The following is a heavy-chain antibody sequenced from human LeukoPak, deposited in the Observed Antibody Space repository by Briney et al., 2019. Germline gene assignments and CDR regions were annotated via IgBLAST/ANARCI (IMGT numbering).Heavy chain of an antibody. CDR3: ARDYPPSV. D-gene: IGHD3-16*02. CDR1: GGSISSGDYY. V-gene: IGHV4-61*08. CDR2: IYYSGSA. Sequence: PSETLSLTCTVSGGSISSGDYYWTWIRQHPGRGLEWIGYIYYSGSAYYNPSLKSRVTISVDTSKNQFSLKLSSVTAADTAVYYCARDYPPSVWGQGTLVTVSS. J-gene: IGHJ4*02.